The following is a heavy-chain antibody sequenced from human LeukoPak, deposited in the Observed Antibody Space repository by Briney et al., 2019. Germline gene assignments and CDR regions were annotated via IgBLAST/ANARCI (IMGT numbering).Heavy chain of an antibody. D-gene: IGHD5-24*01. CDR2: ISGSGGST. CDR1: GFTFSSYA. J-gene: IGHJ6*02. CDR3: ARDRDGYNGMDV. V-gene: IGHV3-23*01. Sequence: GGSLRLSCAASGFTFSSYAMSWVRQAPGKGLEWVSAISGSGGSTYYADSVKGRFTISRDNSKNTLYLQMNSLRAEDTAVYYCARDRDGYNGMDVWGQGTTVTVSS.